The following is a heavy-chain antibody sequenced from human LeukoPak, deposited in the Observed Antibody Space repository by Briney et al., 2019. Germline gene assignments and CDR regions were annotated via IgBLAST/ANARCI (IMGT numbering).Heavy chain of an antibody. CDR3: ARDRKDYWYFDL. CDR1: GFTFDDYA. J-gene: IGHJ2*01. V-gene: IGHV3-43D*03. CDR2: ISWDGGST. D-gene: IGHD2-15*01. Sequence: GGSLRLSCAASGFTFDDYAMHWVRQAPGKGLEWVSLISWDGGSTYYADSVKGRFTISRDNSKNSLYLQMNSLRAEDTAVYYCARDRKDYWYFDLWGRGTLVTVSS.